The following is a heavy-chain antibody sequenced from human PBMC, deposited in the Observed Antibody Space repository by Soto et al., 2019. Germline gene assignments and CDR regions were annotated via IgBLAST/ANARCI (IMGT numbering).Heavy chain of an antibody. CDR2: IYHSGST. J-gene: IGHJ6*02. V-gene: IGHV4-38-2*02. CDR1: GYSISSGYY. Sequence: PSETLSLTCAVSGYSISSGYYWGWIRQPPGKGLEWIGSIYHSGSTYYNPSLKSRVTISVDTSKNQFSLKLSSVTAADTAVYYCARDRRERHYDYVWGSYRYPYYYYGMDVWGQGTTVT. D-gene: IGHD3-16*02. CDR3: ARDRRERHYDYVWGSYRYPYYYYGMDV.